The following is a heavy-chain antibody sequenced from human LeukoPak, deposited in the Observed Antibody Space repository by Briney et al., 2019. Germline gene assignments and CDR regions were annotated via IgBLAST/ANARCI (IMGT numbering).Heavy chain of an antibody. CDR3: GRAFFLGYCSGTSCVDY. Sequence: GGSLRLSCAASGFTVSNNYMSWVRQAPGKGLEWVSVIYSGGSTYYADSVKGRFTISRDNSKNTLYLQMNSLRAEDTAVYYCGRAFFLGYCSGTSCVDYWGQGTLVTVSS. V-gene: IGHV3-53*05. D-gene: IGHD2-2*01. CDR2: IYSGGST. J-gene: IGHJ4*02. CDR1: GFTVSNNY.